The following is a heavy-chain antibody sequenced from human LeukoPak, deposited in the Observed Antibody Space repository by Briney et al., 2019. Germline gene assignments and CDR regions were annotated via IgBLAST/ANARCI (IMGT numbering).Heavy chain of an antibody. V-gene: IGHV3-21*01. CDR2: ISSSRSYI. CDR1: GFTFSSYS. Sequence: GGSLRLSCAASGFTFSSYSMKWVRQAPGKGREWVSSISSSRSYIYYADSVKGRFTISRDNAKNSLYLQMNSLRAEDTAVYYCARDGVDCGGDCYSDFWGQGTLVTVSS. J-gene: IGHJ4*02. CDR3: ARDGVDCGGDCYSDF. D-gene: IGHD2-21*02.